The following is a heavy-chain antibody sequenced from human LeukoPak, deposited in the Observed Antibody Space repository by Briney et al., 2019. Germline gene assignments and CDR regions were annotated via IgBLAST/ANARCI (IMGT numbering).Heavy chain of an antibody. Sequence: ASVKVSCTVSGYTLTELSMHWVRQAPGKGLEWMGGFDPEDGETIYAQKFQGRVTMTEDTSTDTAYMELSSLRSEDTAVYYCATDTSYSSGWYNAFDIWGQGTMVTVSS. J-gene: IGHJ3*02. V-gene: IGHV1-24*01. CDR1: GYTLTELS. CDR3: ATDTSYSSGWYNAFDI. CDR2: FDPEDGET. D-gene: IGHD6-19*01.